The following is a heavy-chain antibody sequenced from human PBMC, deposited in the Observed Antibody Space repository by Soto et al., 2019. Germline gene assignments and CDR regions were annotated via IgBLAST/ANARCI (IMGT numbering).Heavy chain of an antibody. Sequence: QVQLQQWGAGLLKPSETLSLTCAVYGGYFSGYYWSWIRQPPGKGLEWIGEINHSGSTNYKPSLKSRVTISVDTSKNHVSLNLSSVTAADTAVYYCAIGLWNGPSYWYFELCCRGTLVTVSS. V-gene: IGHV4-34*01. CDR1: GGYFSGYY. J-gene: IGHJ2*01. CDR2: INHSGST. D-gene: IGHD1-1*01. CDR3: AIGLWNGPSYWYFEL.